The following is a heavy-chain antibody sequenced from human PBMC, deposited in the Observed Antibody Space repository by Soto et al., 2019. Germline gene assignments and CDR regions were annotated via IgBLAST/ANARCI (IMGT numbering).Heavy chain of an antibody. CDR3: AKDQVKTDYYYDSSGPLFY. CDR1: GFTFSSYG. CDR2: ISYDGSNK. J-gene: IGHJ4*02. D-gene: IGHD3-22*01. V-gene: IGHV3-30*18. Sequence: PGGSLRLSCAASGFTFSSYGMHWVRQAPGKGLEWVAVISYDGSNKYYADSVKGRFTISRDNSKNTLYLQMNSLRAEDTAVYYCAKDQVKTDYYYDSSGPLFYWGQGTLVTVSS.